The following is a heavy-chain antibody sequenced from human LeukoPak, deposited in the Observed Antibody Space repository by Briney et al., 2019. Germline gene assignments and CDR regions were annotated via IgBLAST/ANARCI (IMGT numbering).Heavy chain of an antibody. CDR2: VSGSGGNT. CDR1: GFTFSSYA. D-gene: IGHD3-10*01. Sequence: PGGSLRLSCAGSGFTFSSYAMNWVRQAPGKGLEWVSTVSGSGGNTYYADSVKGRFTISRDNSKNTLYLQMNSLRAEDTAVYYCAKGHRQGRWEFVGGEADYWGQGTLVTVSS. CDR3: AKGHRQGRWEFVGGEADY. V-gene: IGHV3-23*01. J-gene: IGHJ4*02.